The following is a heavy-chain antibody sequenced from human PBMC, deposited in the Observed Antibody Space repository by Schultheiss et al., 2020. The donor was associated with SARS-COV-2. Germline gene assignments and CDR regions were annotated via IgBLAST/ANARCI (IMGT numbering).Heavy chain of an antibody. J-gene: IGHJ6*03. CDR2: IIPIFGTA. CDR1: GGTFSSYA. CDR3: ATLTGYSYYMDV. Sequence: SVKVSCKASGGTFSSYAISWVRQAPGQGLEWMGGIIPIFGTANYAQKFQGRVTITADESTSTAYMELSSLRSEDTAVYYCATLTGYSYYMDVWGKGTTVTVSS. V-gene: IGHV1-69*13. D-gene: IGHD3-9*01.